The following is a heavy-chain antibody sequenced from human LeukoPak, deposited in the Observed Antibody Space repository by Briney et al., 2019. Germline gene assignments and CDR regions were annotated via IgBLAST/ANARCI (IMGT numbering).Heavy chain of an antibody. CDR3: AKERNLEIAVAGTIFDY. CDR2: IYSGGDT. CDR1: GFTVSSNY. D-gene: IGHD6-19*01. Sequence: GGSLRLSCAASGFTVSSNYMGWVRQAPGKGLEWVSVIYSGGDTYYTDSVEGRFTISRDNSKNMIYLEMTSLKAEDTAVYYCAKERNLEIAVAGTIFDYWGQGTLVTVSS. J-gene: IGHJ4*02. V-gene: IGHV3-66*01.